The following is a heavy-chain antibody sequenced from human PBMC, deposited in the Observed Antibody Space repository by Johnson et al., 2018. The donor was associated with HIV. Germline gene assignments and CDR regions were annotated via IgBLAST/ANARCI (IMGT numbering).Heavy chain of an antibody. CDR2: IRYDGSNK. J-gene: IGHJ3*02. Sequence: HVQLVESGGGVVQPGGSLRLSCAASGFTFSSYGMHWVRQAPGKGLEWVAFIRYDGSNKYYADSVKGRFTISRDNSKNTLYLQMNSLRAEDTAVYYCAREQGSGSYSIHAFDIWGQGTMVTVSS. V-gene: IGHV3-30*02. CDR3: AREQGSGSYSIHAFDI. CDR1: GFTFSSYG. D-gene: IGHD1-26*01.